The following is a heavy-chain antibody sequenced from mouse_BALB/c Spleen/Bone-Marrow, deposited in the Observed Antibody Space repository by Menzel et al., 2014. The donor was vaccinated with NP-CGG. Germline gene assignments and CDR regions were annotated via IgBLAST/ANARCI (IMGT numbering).Heavy chain of an antibody. D-gene: IGHD2-10*02. CDR1: GFTFTDYY. J-gene: IGHJ2*01. Sequence: EVHLVESGGGLVQPGGSLRLSCATSGFTFTDYYMSWVRQPPGKALEWLGFIRNKANGYTTEYSASVKGRFTISRDNSQSILDLQMNTLRAEDSATYYCARDKYGSCDYWGQGTTLTGAS. V-gene: IGHV7-3*02. CDR2: IRNKANGYTT. CDR3: ARDKYGSCDY.